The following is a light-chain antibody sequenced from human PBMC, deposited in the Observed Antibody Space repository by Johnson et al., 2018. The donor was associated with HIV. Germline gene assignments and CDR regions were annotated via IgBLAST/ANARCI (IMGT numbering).Light chain of an antibody. Sequence: QSVLTQPPSVSAAPGQKVTISCSGSTYNIGNNYVSWYQQLPGGAPKLLIYENNMRPSGIPDRFSGSKSGTSATLDITGLQTGDEADYYCGTWDTSLSAGGLFGSGTRVTVL. CDR2: ENN. CDR1: TYNIGNNY. CDR3: GTWDTSLSAGGL. J-gene: IGLJ1*01. V-gene: IGLV1-51*02.